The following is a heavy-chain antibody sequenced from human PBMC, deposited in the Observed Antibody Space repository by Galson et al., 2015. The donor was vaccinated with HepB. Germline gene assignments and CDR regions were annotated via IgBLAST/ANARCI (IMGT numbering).Heavy chain of an antibody. J-gene: IGHJ3*02. V-gene: IGHV3-23*01. CDR2: INNIGDTT. CDR3: AKDRDYGALDI. Sequence: SLRLSCAAYGFTFSTYTMNWVRQAPGKGLEWVSFINNIGDTTHYADSVKGRFTISRDNSKNTLYLQMNSLRAEDTAVYYCAKDRDYGALDICGQGTMVTVSS. D-gene: IGHD4-17*01. CDR1: GFTFSTYT.